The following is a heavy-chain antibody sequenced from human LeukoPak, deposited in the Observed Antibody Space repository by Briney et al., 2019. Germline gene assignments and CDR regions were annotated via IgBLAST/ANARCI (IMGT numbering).Heavy chain of an antibody. CDR2: IFHSGTS. CDR1: GGSISAYY. J-gene: IGHJ3*02. D-gene: IGHD3-10*01. Sequence: PSETLSLTCTVSGGSISAYYWSWIRQPPGKGLEWIGYIFHSGTSSFNPSLKSRVTVSVDTSKNQCSLNVRSVIAADTAVYYCARMGGLTMIRGVRSAFDIWGQGTTVTVSS. CDR3: ARMGGLTMIRGVRSAFDI. V-gene: IGHV4-59*01.